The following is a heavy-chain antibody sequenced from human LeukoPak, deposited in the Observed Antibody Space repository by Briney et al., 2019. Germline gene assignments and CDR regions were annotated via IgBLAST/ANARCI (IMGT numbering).Heavy chain of an antibody. CDR1: GGTFSSYA. CDR3: ARDVDGSSPGFDP. D-gene: IGHD6-6*01. CDR2: IIPIFGTA. J-gene: IGHJ5*02. V-gene: IGHV1-69*06. Sequence: GASVTVSCTVSGGTFSSYAISWVRQAPGQGLEWMGGIIPIFGTANYAQKFQGRVTITADKSTSTAYMELSSLRSEDTAVYYCARDVDGSSPGFDPWGQGTLVTVSS.